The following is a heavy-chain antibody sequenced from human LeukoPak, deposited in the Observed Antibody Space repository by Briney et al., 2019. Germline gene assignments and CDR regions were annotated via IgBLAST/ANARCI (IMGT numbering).Heavy chain of an antibody. D-gene: IGHD3-22*01. J-gene: IGHJ4*02. CDR2: ISGSGGST. V-gene: IGHV3-23*01. CDR3: ANAHYYDSSGYHYYFDY. Sequence: GGSPRLSCAASGFTFSSYAMSWVRQAPGKGLEWVSAISGSGGSTYYADSVKGRFTISRDNSKNTLYLQMNSLRAEDTAVYYCANAHYYDSSGYHYYFDYWGQGTLVTVSS. CDR1: GFTFSSYA.